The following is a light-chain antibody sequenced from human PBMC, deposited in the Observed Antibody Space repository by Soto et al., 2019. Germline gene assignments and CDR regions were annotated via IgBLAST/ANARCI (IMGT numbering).Light chain of an antibody. CDR2: KDS. Sequence: SYELTQPPSVSVSPGQTARITCSGAALPKQYAYWYQQKPCQAPVRVIYKDSERTSGLPERFSGSSSGKTVTLTISGVQAEDEDDYYCQSADSSGTYPNWVFGGGTKVTVL. CDR3: QSADSSGTYPNWV. V-gene: IGLV3-25*03. J-gene: IGLJ3*02. CDR1: ALPKQY.